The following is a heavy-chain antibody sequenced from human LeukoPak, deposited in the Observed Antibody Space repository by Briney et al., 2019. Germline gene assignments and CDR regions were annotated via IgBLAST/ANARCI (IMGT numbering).Heavy chain of an antibody. V-gene: IGHV4-34*01. CDR1: GGSFSISY. D-gene: IGHD3-10*01. CDR2: IYHSGGA. J-gene: IGHJ4*02. CDR3: ARHGSYCFDS. Sequence: MTSETLSLTCGVSGGSFSISYWSWIRQPPGKGLEWIGQIYHSGGANYNPSLRSRVTISIDTSKNQLSLRLSSVTAADTAVYYCARHGSYCFDSWGQGTLVTVSS.